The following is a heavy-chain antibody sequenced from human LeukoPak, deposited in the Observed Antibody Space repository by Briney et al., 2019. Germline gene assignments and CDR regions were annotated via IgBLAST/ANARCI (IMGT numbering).Heavy chain of an antibody. CDR1: GSSFSNYW. D-gene: IGHD2-15*01. CDR3: AGGAGWTIDY. CDR2: IKQDGSEK. J-gene: IGHJ4*02. Sequence: GSLRLSCAASGSSFSNYWMNWVRQAPGKGLEWVAIIKQDGSEKLYVDSVKGRFTISRDNAKNTLYLQMNSLRAEDTAVYYCAGGAGWTIDYWGPGTLVTVSS. V-gene: IGHV3-7*01.